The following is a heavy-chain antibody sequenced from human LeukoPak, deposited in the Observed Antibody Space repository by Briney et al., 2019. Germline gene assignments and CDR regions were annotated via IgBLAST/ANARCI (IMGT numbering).Heavy chain of an antibody. CDR3: ARSRYYDSRGYYYYYGMDV. Sequence: SWETLSLTCTVYGGSISSYYWSWIRQPPGKGLEWIGYIYYSGSTNYNPSLKSRVTISVDTSKNQFSLKLSSVTAADTAVYYCARSRYYDSRGYYYYYGMDVWGQGTTVTVSS. J-gene: IGHJ6*02. CDR1: GGSISSYY. D-gene: IGHD3-22*01. V-gene: IGHV4-59*08. CDR2: IYYSGST.